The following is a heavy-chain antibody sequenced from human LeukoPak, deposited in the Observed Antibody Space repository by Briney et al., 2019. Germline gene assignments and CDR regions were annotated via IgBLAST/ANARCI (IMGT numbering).Heavy chain of an antibody. CDR1: EFTFSSYG. V-gene: IGHV3-23*01. CDR2: ISGSGGST. Sequence: PGGTLRLSCAASEFTFSSYGMSWVRQAPGKGLEWVSAISGSGGSTYYADSVKGRFTISRDNSKNTLYLQMNSLRAEDTAVYYCAKVREMAAVHAFDIWGQGTMVTVSS. CDR3: AKVREMAAVHAFDI. D-gene: IGHD5-24*01. J-gene: IGHJ3*02.